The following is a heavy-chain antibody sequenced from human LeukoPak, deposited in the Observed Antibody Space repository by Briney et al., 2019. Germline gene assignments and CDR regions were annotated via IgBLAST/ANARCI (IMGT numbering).Heavy chain of an antibody. Sequence: PSGTLSLTCTVSGGSISSSSYYWGWIRQPPGKGLEWIGSIYYSGSTYYNPSLKSRVTISVDTSKNQFSLKLSSVTAADTAVYNCARDRRDSGYDLGDFDYWGQGTLVTVSS. J-gene: IGHJ4*02. CDR2: IYYSGST. V-gene: IGHV4-39*07. CDR1: GGSISSSSYY. CDR3: ARDRRDSGYDLGDFDY. D-gene: IGHD5-12*01.